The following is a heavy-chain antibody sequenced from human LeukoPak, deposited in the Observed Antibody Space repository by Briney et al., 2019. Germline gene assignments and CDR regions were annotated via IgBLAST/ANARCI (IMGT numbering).Heavy chain of an antibody. CDR3: AKLGMGSTDYFDY. Sequence: GGSLRLSCAASGFTLSSYGMHWVRQAPGKGLEWVAVIWYDGSNKYYADSVKGRFTISRDNSKNTLYLQMNSLRAEDTAVYYCAKLGMGSTDYFDYWGQGTLVTVSS. D-gene: IGHD1-26*01. J-gene: IGHJ4*02. CDR2: IWYDGSNK. V-gene: IGHV3-33*06. CDR1: GFTLSSYG.